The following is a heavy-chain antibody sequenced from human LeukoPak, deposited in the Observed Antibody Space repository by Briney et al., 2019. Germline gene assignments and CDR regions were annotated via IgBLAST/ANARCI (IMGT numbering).Heavy chain of an antibody. CDR2: IKQDGSEK. D-gene: IGHD5-18*01. J-gene: IGHJ4*02. V-gene: IGHV3-7*01. Sequence: GGSLRLSCVASGFTFSTYWMSWVRQAPGKGLEWMANIKQDGSEKYYVDSVKGRFTISRDNAKTSLYLQMNSLRAEDTAVYYCARDLSGVTGYTYGRGIDYWGQGTLVTVSS. CDR1: GFTFSTYW. CDR3: ARDLSGVTGYTYGRGIDY.